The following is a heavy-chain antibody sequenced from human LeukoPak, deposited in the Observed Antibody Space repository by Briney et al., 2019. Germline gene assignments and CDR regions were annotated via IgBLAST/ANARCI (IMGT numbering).Heavy chain of an antibody. V-gene: IGHV3-9*01. J-gene: IGHJ6*03. CDR1: GFTFDDYA. CDR3: AKDLYDYSADMAV. CDR2: ISWNSGSI. Sequence: PGGSLRLSCAASGFTFDDYAMHWVRQAPGKGLEWVSGISWNSGSIGYADSVKGRFTISRDNAKNSLYLQMNSLRAEDTALYYCAKDLYDYSADMAVWGKGTTVTVSS. D-gene: IGHD4-11*01.